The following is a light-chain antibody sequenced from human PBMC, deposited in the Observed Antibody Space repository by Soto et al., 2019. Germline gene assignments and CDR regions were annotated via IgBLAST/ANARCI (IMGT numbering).Light chain of an antibody. Sequence: QSVLTQPPSASGSPGQSVTISCTGTSSDVGGYKYVSWYQQHPGKAPKLMIYDVSNRPSGISNRFSGSKSGNTASLTISGLQAEDEADYYCAAWDDSLNGLYVFGTGTKLTVL. CDR1: SSDVGGYKY. CDR3: AAWDDSLNGLYV. CDR2: DVS. V-gene: IGLV2-14*03. J-gene: IGLJ1*01.